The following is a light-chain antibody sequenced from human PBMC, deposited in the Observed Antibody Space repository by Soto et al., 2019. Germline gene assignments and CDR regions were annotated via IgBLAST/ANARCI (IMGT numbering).Light chain of an antibody. V-gene: IGKV3-20*01. CDR1: QSVSSSY. CDR2: GAS. Sequence: ENVLTQSPGTLSLSPGERATLSCRAIQSVSSSYLAWYQQKPGQAPRLLIYGASSRATGIPDRFSGSGSGTDFTLTISRLEPEDFAVYYCQQYGSSPPITFGQGTLLEI. CDR3: QQYGSSPPIT. J-gene: IGKJ5*01.